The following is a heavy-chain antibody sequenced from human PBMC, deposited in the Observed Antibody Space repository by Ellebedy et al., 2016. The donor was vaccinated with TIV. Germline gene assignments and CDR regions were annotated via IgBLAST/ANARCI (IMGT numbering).Heavy chain of an antibody. D-gene: IGHD2-2*01. CDR2: INPSGGST. J-gene: IGHJ5*02. V-gene: IGHV1-46*01. CDR1: GYTFTSYY. CDR3: AREEGYCSSTSCLRWFNP. Sequence: ASVKVSCXASGYTFTSYYMHWVRQAPAQGLEWMGIINPSGGSTSYAQKFQGRVTMTRDTSTSTVYMELSSLRSEDTAVYYCAREEGYCSSTSCLRWFNPWGQGTLVTVSS.